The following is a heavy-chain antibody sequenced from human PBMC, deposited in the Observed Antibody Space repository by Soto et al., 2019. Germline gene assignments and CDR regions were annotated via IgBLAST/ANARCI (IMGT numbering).Heavy chain of an antibody. CDR2: ISGSGGST. CDR1: GLTFSSYA. CDR3: ATPVNDIVVVQAAPDY. D-gene: IGHD2-2*01. Sequence: PGGSLRLSCAASGLTFSSYAMSWVRQAPGKGLEWVSAISGSGGSTYYADSVKGRFTISRDNSKNTLYLQMNSLRAEDTAVYYCATPVNDIVVVQAAPDYWGQGTLVTVSS. J-gene: IGHJ4*02. V-gene: IGHV3-23*01.